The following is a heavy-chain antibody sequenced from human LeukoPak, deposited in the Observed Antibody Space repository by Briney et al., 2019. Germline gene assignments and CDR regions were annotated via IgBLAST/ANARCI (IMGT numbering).Heavy chain of an antibody. V-gene: IGHV3-74*01. CDR1: AFTFSSYW. J-gene: IGHJ3*02. CDR2: INSDGSRT. Sequence: GGSLRLSCAASAFTFSSYWMHWVRQAPGKGLVWVSRINSDGSRTSYADSVKGRFTISRDNAKNTLYLQMNSLRVEDTAVYYCAREGPPDAFDIWGQGTMVTVSS. CDR3: AREGPPDAFDI.